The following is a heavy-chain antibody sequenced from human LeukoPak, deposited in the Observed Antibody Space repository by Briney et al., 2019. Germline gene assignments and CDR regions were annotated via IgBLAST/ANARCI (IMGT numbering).Heavy chain of an antibody. CDR1: GYTFTSYG. Sequence: GASVKVSCKASGYTFTSYGISWVRQAPGQGLEWMGWINPNSGGTNYAQKFQGRVTMTRDTSISTAYMELSRLRSDDTAVYYCARSSSPIPFDPWGQGTLVTVSS. J-gene: IGHJ5*02. D-gene: IGHD6-13*01. CDR2: INPNSGGT. V-gene: IGHV1-2*02. CDR3: ARSSSPIPFDP.